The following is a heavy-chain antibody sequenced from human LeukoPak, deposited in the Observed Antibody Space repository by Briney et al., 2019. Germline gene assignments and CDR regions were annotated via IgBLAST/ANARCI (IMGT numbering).Heavy chain of an antibody. V-gene: IGHV3-66*01. CDR1: GFTFSSYA. CDR3: ARGAAYGGYDY. Sequence: GGSLRLSCAASGFTFSSYAMSWVRQAPGKGLEWVSVIYSGGSTYYADSVKGRFTISRDNSKNTLYLQMNSLRAEDTAVYYCARGAAYGGYDYWGQGTLVTVSS. J-gene: IGHJ4*02. D-gene: IGHD4-23*01. CDR2: IYSGGST.